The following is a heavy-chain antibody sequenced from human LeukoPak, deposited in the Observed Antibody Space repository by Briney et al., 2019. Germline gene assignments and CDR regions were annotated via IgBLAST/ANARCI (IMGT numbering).Heavy chain of an antibody. CDR2: IRYDGSNK. Sequence: GGSLRLSCAASGFTFSSYGMHWVRQAPGKGLEWVAFIRYDGSNKYYADSVKGRFTISRDNSKNTLYLQMNSLRAEDTAVYYCAKGMGTMIVVVHFDYWGQGTLVTVSS. D-gene: IGHD3-22*01. J-gene: IGHJ4*02. CDR3: AKGMGTMIVVVHFDY. V-gene: IGHV3-30*02. CDR1: GFTFSSYG.